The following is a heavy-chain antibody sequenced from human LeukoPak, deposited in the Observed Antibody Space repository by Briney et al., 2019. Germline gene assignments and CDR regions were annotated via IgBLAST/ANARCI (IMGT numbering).Heavy chain of an antibody. D-gene: IGHD6-13*01. CDR2: INHRGST. CDR1: GGSFSGYY. Sequence: PSETLSLTCAVYGGSFSGYYWSWIRQPPGKGLEWIGEINHRGSTNDNPSLKSRVTISVDTSKKQFSLKLRSVTAADTAVYYCARGVATAGVDYWGQGTLVTVFS. V-gene: IGHV4-34*01. CDR3: ARGVATAGVDY. J-gene: IGHJ4*02.